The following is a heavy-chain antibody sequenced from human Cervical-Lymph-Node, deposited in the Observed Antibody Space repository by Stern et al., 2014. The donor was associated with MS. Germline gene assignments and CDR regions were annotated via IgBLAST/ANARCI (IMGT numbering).Heavy chain of an antibody. CDR2: IYYSGST. D-gene: IGHD6-13*01. J-gene: IGHJ4*02. CDR3: ARAGAAAGFDY. Sequence: QVQLVESGPGLVKPSETLSLTCTVSGGSISSYYWSWIRQPPGKGLEWIGYIYYSGSTNYNPSLKSRVTISVDTSKNQFSLKLSSVTAADTAVYYCARAGAAAGFDYWGQGTLVTVSS. CDR1: GGSISSYY. V-gene: IGHV4-59*01.